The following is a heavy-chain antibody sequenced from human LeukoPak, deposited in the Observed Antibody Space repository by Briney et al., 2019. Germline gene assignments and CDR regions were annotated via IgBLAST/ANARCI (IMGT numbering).Heavy chain of an antibody. CDR1: GFTFSSYW. D-gene: IGHD6-19*01. Sequence: GGSLRLSCAASGFTFSSYWMSWVRQAPGKGLEWVANIKQDGSEKYYVDSVKGRFTISRDNAKNSLYLQLISLRAEDTAVYYCARSPYTSGWYGVGYWGQGTLVTVSS. CDR2: IKQDGSEK. J-gene: IGHJ4*02. V-gene: IGHV3-7*01. CDR3: ARSPYTSGWYGVGY.